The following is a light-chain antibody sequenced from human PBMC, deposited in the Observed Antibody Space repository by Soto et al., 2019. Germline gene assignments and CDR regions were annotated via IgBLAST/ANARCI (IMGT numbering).Light chain of an antibody. CDR1: QSVSSN. J-gene: IGKJ1*01. Sequence: EIVMTQSPATLSVSPGERATLSCRASQSVSSNLAWYQQKPGQAPRILIYGASTRATGIPARFSGSGSGTEFTLTISRPQSEDFPVYYCQQYNNWPRTFGQGTMVEIK. V-gene: IGKV3-15*01. CDR2: GAS. CDR3: QQYNNWPRT.